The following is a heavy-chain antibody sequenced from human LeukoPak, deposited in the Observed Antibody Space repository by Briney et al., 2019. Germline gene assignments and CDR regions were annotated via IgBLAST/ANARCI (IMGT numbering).Heavy chain of an antibody. CDR3: ARQPKYYYDSSGLDAFDI. CDR2: IYTSGST. CDR1: GGSISSYF. J-gene: IGHJ3*02. V-gene: IGHV4-4*07. Sequence: SETLSLTCTVSGGSISSYFWTWIRQPAGKGLEWIGHIYTSGSTNFNPSLKSRVTMSVDTSKNQFSLKLTSVTAADTAVYYCARQPKYYYDSSGLDAFDIWGQGTMVTVSS. D-gene: IGHD3-22*01.